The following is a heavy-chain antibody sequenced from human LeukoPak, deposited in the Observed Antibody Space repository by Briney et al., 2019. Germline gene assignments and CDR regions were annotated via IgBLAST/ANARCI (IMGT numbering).Heavy chain of an antibody. CDR1: GGSFIGYY. D-gene: IGHD5-18*01. CDR3: ARDSGYSYGLSLNY. J-gene: IGHJ4*02. V-gene: IGHV4-34*01. CDR2: INHSGST. Sequence: PSETLSLTCAVYGGSFIGYYWSWIRQPPGKGLEWIGEINHSGSTNYNPSLKSRVTISVDTSKNQFSLKLSSVTAADTAVYYCARDSGYSYGLSLNYWGQGTLVTVSS.